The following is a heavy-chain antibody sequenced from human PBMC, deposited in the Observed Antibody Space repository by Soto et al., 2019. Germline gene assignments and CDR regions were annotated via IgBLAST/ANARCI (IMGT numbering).Heavy chain of an antibody. V-gene: IGHV3-7*03. J-gene: IGHJ4*02. D-gene: IGHD6-19*01. CDR1: GFTFSSYW. CDR3: ARAAVAGSYYFDY. CDR2: IKQDGSEK. Sequence: PGGSLRLSCAASGFTFSSYWMSWVRQAPGKGLEWVANIKQDGSEKYYVDSVKGRFTISRDNSKNTLYLQMNSLRAEDTAVYYCARAAVAGSYYFDYWGQGTLVTVSS.